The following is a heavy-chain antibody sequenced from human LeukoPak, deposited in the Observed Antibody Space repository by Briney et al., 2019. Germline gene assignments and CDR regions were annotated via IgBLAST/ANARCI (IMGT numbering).Heavy chain of an antibody. Sequence: GGSLRLSCAGSGFSFSSYGMHWVRQAPGKGLEWVAFIRYDGSNKYYADSVKGRFTISRDNSKNTLYLQMNSLRAEDTAVYYCAREGSYSSSWGDYWGQGTLVTVSS. CDR3: AREGSYSSSWGDY. D-gene: IGHD6-13*01. CDR1: GFSFSSYG. J-gene: IGHJ4*02. CDR2: IRYDGSNK. V-gene: IGHV3-30*02.